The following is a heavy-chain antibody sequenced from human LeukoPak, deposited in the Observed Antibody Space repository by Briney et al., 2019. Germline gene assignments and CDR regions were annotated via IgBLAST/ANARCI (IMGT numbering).Heavy chain of an antibody. CDR2: INHSGST. V-gene: IGHV4-34*01. J-gene: IGHJ5*02. Sequence: SETLSLTCAVYGGSFSGYYWSWIRQPPEKGLEWIGEINHSGSTNYNPSLKSRVTISVDTSKNQFSLKLSSVTAADTAVYYCASTDIVVVPAAIRGHNWFDPWGQGTQVTVSS. CDR1: GGSFSGYY. D-gene: IGHD2-2*02. CDR3: ASTDIVVVPAAIRGHNWFDP.